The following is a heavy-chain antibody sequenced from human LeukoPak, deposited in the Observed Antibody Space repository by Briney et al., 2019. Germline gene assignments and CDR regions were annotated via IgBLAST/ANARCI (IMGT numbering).Heavy chain of an antibody. D-gene: IGHD3-10*01. J-gene: IGHJ6*02. CDR3: ARPYGSGGYYYYGMDV. V-gene: IGHV1-18*01. Sequence: ASVKASCKASGYTFTSYGISWVRQAPGQGLEWMGWIRAYNGNTNYAQKLQGRVTMTTDTSTSTAYMELRSLRSDDTAVYYCARPYGSGGYYYYGMDVWGQGTTVTVSS. CDR2: IRAYNGNT. CDR1: GYTFTSYG.